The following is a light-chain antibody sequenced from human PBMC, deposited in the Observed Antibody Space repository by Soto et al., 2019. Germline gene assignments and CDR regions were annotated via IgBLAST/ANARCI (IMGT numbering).Light chain of an antibody. Sequence: EIVMTQSPATLSASPGERVTLSCRASQSIRSNLAWYQQRPGQTPRLLIFVASTRATGIPARFTGSGSGTEFTLTISSLQSDDFAMYYCRQYNNWPLTFGGGTKVDI. J-gene: IGKJ4*01. CDR1: QSIRSN. CDR2: VAS. CDR3: RQYNNWPLT. V-gene: IGKV3-15*01.